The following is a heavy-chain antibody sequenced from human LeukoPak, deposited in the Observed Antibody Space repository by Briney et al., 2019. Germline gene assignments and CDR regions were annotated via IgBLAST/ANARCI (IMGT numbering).Heavy chain of an antibody. CDR1: GFTVSTNY. J-gene: IGHJ2*01. CDR3: ARVGDHFHWYLDL. V-gene: IGHV3-53*01. Sequence: GGSLRLSCAASGFTVSTNYMNWVRQAPGKGLEWVSILYSGSSTYYADSVEGRFIVSRDSSKNTLSLQMNDLRAEDTAVYYCARVGDHFHWYLDLWGRGTLATVSS. D-gene: IGHD3-3*02. CDR2: LYSGSST.